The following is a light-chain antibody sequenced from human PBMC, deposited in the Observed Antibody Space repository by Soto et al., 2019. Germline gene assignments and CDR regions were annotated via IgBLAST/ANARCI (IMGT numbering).Light chain of an antibody. CDR1: QTISSD. V-gene: IGKV1-39*01. J-gene: IGKJ1*01. CDR2: GAS. Sequence: DIQMTQSPSSLSASVGDRVTIICRASQTISSDLNWYQQKPGKAPNLLIYGASRLQSGVPSRFSGRGSGTDFTLTISDLQPEDFAIYYCQQAYSPLWTFGQGTKVDIK. CDR3: QQAYSPLWT.